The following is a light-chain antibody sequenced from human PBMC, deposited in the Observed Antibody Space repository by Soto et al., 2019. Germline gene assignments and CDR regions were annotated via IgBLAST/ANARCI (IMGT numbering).Light chain of an antibody. J-gene: IGKJ4*01. Sequence: EIVMTQSPATLSVSPGERATISCRASQSVRNNLAWYQQKPGQAPRLLIYHASTRATGIPARFSGSGSGTEFTLTISSLQSEDFAVYYCQQYNKWPLTFGGGTTVEIK. V-gene: IGKV3-15*01. CDR1: QSVRNN. CDR2: HAS. CDR3: QQYNKWPLT.